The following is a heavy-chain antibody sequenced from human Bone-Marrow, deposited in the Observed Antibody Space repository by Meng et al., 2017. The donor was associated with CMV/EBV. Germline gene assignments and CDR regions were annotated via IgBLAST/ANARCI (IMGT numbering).Heavy chain of an antibody. V-gene: IGHV3-23*01. D-gene: IGHD6-19*01. CDR1: GLTVSSYA. CDR2: ISGSGGST. Sequence: AASGLTVSSYAMSWVRQAPGKGLEWVSAISGSGGSTYYADSVKGRFTISRDNSKNTLYLQMNSLRAEDTAVYYCAIRGYSSGWYEGYWGQGTLVTVSS. J-gene: IGHJ4*02. CDR3: AIRGYSSGWYEGY.